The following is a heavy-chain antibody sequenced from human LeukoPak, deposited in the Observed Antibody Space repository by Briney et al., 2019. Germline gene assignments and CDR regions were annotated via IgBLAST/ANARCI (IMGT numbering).Heavy chain of an antibody. CDR1: GGSFSGYY. D-gene: IGHD5-18*01. CDR3: ARVGYSYVINDWSRTGLGAYPTKYYYHMDV. V-gene: IGHV4-34*01. J-gene: IGHJ6*03. Sequence: PSETLSLTCAVYGGSFSGYYWSWIRQPPGKGLEWIGEINHSGSTNYNPSLKSRVTISGDTSKNQFSLKLSSVTAADTAVYFCARVGYSYVINDWSRTGLGAYPTKYYYHMDVWGKGSTVTVSS. CDR2: INHSGST.